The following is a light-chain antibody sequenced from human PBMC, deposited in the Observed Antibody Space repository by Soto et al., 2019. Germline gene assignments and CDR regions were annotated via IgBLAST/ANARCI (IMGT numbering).Light chain of an antibody. CDR1: SSNIGSNT. CDR2: FNN. J-gene: IGLJ2*01. CDR3: AAWDDSLNGVV. Sequence: QPVLTQSPSASGTPGQRVTISCSGGSSNIGSNTVNWYQQVPGTAPKLLMYFNNRRPSGVPDRFSGSKSGTSASLAISGLQSEDEADYYCAAWDDSLNGVVFGGGTKLTVL. V-gene: IGLV1-44*01.